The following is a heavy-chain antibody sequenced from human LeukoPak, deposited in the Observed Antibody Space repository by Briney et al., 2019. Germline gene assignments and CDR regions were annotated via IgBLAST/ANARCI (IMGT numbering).Heavy chain of an antibody. Sequence: GGSLRLSCAASGFSFSNYAMNWVRQAPGKGLEWVSYISGSSAAIYYADSVKGRFTISRDNAKNSLYLQMNSLRAEDTAVYYCARVPAPGPNYYYYYYMDVWGKGTTVTVSS. V-gene: IGHV3-48*04. CDR2: ISGSSAAI. CDR1: GFSFSNYA. J-gene: IGHJ6*03. D-gene: IGHD2-2*01. CDR3: ARVPAPGPNYYYYYYMDV.